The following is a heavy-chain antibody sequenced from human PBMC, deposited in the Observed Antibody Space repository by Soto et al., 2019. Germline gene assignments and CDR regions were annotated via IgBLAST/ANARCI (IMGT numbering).Heavy chain of an antibody. J-gene: IGHJ4*02. CDR2: IRGSGGNT. V-gene: IGHV3-23*01. CDR1: GFTFSSYA. D-gene: IGHD3-16*02. CDR3: VKDLGDYIWGSYRPGSFDY. Sequence: EVHLLESGGGLVQPGGSLRLSCAASGFTFSSYAMSWVRQTPGEGLEWVSFIRGSGGNTFYADSVKGRFTISRDNSENTLYLQMNSLRHEDTAVYYCVKDLGDYIWGSYRPGSFDYWGQGTLVTVSS.